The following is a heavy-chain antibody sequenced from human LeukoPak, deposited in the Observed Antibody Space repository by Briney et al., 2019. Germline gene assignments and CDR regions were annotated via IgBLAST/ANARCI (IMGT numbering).Heavy chain of an antibody. D-gene: IGHD2/OR15-2a*01. V-gene: IGHV3-30*04. CDR2: ISYDGSNK. CDR1: GFTFSSYA. Sequence: GGSLRLSCAASGFTFSSYAMHWVRQAPGKGLEWVAVISYDGSNKYYADSAKGRFTISKGNAKNTVYLQMNSLRAEDTAVYYCVSFYETYWGRGTLVTVSS. CDR3: VSFYETY. J-gene: IGHJ4*02.